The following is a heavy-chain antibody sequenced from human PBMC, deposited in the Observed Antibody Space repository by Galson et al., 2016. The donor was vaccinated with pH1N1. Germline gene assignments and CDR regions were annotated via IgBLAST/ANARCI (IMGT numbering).Heavy chain of an antibody. CDR1: GFSLSTSGVG. CDR3: AHSLTGDYVGWFDP. Sequence: PALVKPTQTLTLTCTFSGFSLSTSGVGVGWIRQPPGKALEWLALIYWNDDKRYSPSLKSRLTITKDTSKNQVVLTMTNMDPVDTATYYCAHSLTGDYVGWFDPWGQGTLVTVSS. V-gene: IGHV2-5*01. D-gene: IGHD4-17*01. J-gene: IGHJ5*02. CDR2: IYWNDDK.